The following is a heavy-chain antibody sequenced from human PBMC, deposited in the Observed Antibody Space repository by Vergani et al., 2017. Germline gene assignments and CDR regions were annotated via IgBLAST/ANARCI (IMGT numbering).Heavy chain of an antibody. CDR1: GFTVSSNY. CDR3: ARRNYYYYGMDV. Sequence: EVQLVESGGGLVQPGGSLRLFCAASGFTVSSNYMSWVRQAPGKGLEWVSVIYSGGSTYYADSVKGRFTISRDKSKNTLYLQMNSLRAEDTAVYYCARRNYYYYGMDVWGQGTTVTVSS. J-gene: IGHJ6*02. V-gene: IGHV3-66*02. CDR2: IYSGGST.